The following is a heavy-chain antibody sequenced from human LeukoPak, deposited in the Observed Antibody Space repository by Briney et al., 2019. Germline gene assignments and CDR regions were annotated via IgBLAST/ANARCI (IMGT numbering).Heavy chain of an antibody. J-gene: IGHJ5*02. CDR2: INPNSGGT. Sequence: ASVNVSCKASGYTFTGYYMHWVRQAPGQGLEWMGWINPNSGGTNYAQKFQGRVTMTRDTSISTAYMELSRLRSDDTAVYYCARDQQSTVRVVPAAVLGDYNWFDPWGQGTLVTVSS. V-gene: IGHV1-2*02. CDR3: ARDQQSTVRVVPAAVLGDYNWFDP. D-gene: IGHD2-2*01. CDR1: GYTFTGYY.